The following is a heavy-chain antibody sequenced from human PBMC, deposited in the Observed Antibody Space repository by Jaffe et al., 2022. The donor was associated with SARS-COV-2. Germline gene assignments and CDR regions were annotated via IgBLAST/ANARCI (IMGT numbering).Heavy chain of an antibody. CDR1: GASISSSNHY. D-gene: IGHD5-12*01. Sequence: QVQLQESGPGLVKPSETLSLTCTVSGASISSSNHYWGWIRQPPGKGLEWIGSIFYGGNTYNNPSLQSRVTMSADTSKNQFSLRLTSVTAADTAVYYCARPGYSGWERAYFDCWGQGTLVTVSS. CDR2: IFYGGNT. CDR3: ARPGYSGWERAYFDC. J-gene: IGHJ4*02. V-gene: IGHV4-39*01.